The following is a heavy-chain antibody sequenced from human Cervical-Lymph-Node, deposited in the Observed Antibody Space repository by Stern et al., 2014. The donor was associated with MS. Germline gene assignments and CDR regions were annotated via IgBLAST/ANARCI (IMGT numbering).Heavy chain of an antibody. CDR3: AGSSSWRLDYYYYYGMDV. D-gene: IGHD6-13*01. J-gene: IGHJ6*02. CDR2: ISSSGSTI. CDR1: GFTFSDYY. V-gene: IGHV3-11*01. Sequence: VQLVESGGGLVKPGGSLRLSCAASGFTFSDYYMSWIRQAPGKGLEWVSYISSSGSTIYYADSVKGRFTISRDNAKNSLYLQMNSLRAEDTAVYYCAGSSSWRLDYYYYYGMDVWGQGTTVTVSS.